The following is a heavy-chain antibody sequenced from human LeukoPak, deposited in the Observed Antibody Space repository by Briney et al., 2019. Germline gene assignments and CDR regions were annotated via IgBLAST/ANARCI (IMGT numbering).Heavy chain of an antibody. D-gene: IGHD3-16*01. Sequence: ASVKVSCKASGYTFTGYYMHWVRQAPGQGLEWMGRSNPNSGGTNYAQKFQGRVTMTRDTSISTAYMELSRLRSDDTALYYCARRRGEPNIFDYWGQGTLVTVSS. V-gene: IGHV1-2*06. CDR2: SNPNSGGT. CDR1: GYTFTGYY. J-gene: IGHJ4*02. CDR3: ARRRGEPNIFDY.